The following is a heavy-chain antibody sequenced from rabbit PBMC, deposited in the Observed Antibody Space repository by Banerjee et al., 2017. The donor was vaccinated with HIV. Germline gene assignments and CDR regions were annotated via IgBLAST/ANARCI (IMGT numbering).Heavy chain of an antibody. V-gene: IGHV1S40*01. J-gene: IGHJ4*01. CDR2: IYAGSSGST. CDR3: ARGSAYAGAGYAL. CDR1: GFSFSSNYY. Sequence: QSLEESGGDLVKPGASLTLTCTASGFSFSSNYYMCWVRQAPGKGLEWIACIYAGSSGSTYYASWAKGRFTISKTSSTTVTLQMTSLTAADTATYFCARGSAYAGAGYALWGPGTLVTVS. D-gene: IGHD4-2*01.